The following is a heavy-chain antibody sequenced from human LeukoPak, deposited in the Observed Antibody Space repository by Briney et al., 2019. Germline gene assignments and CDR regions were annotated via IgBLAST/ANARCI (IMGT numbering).Heavy chain of an antibody. CDR1: GASINSGSYX. V-gene: IGHV4-61*02. J-gene: IGHJ4*02. CDR3: ARSRERSCGSGSCYVDLQER. D-gene: IGHD2-2*01. CDR2: IXXXXST. Sequence: PSQTLSLICTVSGASINSGSYXXXXXXXXXXXGXXXXGXIXXXXSTEYNSSLKSRVIISIDTSKNQFSLRLSSVTAADTAVYYCARSRERSCGSGSCYVDLQERWGQGVLVTVSS.